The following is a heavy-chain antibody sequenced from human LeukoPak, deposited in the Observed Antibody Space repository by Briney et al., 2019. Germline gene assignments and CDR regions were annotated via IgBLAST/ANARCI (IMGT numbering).Heavy chain of an antibody. CDR1: GFTFSSYW. J-gene: IGHJ6*03. D-gene: IGHD5-18*01. V-gene: IGHV3-7*01. Sequence: GGSLRLSCAASGFTFSSYWMSWVRQAPGKGLEWVASLKQDGSDRYYVDSVKGRFTIARDDAKNSLYLQMNSLRAEDTAVYYCARERTPAMGIVSYYYMDVWGKGTTVTVSS. CDR3: ARERTPAMGIVSYYYMDV. CDR2: LKQDGSDR.